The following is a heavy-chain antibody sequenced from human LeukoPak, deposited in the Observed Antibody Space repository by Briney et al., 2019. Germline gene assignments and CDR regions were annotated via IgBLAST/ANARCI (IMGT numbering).Heavy chain of an antibody. CDR1: GFTFSSYD. V-gene: IGHV3-33*01. Sequence: GRSLRLSCAASGFTFSSYDMHWVRQAPGKGLEWVAIIWYCGSNKYYADSVKGRFTISRNDSKNTLYLQMNSLRAEDTAIYYCARDGDSNWYFDLWGRGTLVTVSS. D-gene: IGHD4-11*01. J-gene: IGHJ2*01. CDR2: IWYCGSNK. CDR3: ARDGDSNWYFDL.